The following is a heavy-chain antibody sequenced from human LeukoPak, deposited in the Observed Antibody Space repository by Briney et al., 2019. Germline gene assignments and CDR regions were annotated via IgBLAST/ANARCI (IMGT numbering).Heavy chain of an antibody. CDR1: GFTFSSYA. CDR2: ISGSGGST. J-gene: IGHJ6*02. CDR3: AKDRHGSSWPNYYYYGMDV. Sequence: GGSLRLSCAASGFTFSSYAMSWVRQAPGKGLEWVSAISGSGGSTYYADSVKGRFTISRDNSKNTLYLQVNSLRAEDTAVYYCAKDRHGSSWPNYYYYGMDVWGQGTTVTVSS. D-gene: IGHD6-13*01. V-gene: IGHV3-23*01.